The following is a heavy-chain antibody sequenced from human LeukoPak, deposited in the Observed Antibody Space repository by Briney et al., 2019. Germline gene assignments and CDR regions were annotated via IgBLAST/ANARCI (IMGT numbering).Heavy chain of an antibody. CDR1: GGSISSYY. V-gene: IGHV4-4*07. CDR3: ARDGIAAAVNNWFDP. J-gene: IGHJ5*02. D-gene: IGHD6-13*01. Sequence: SETLSLTCTVSGGSISSYYWSWIRQPAGKGLEWIGRIYTSRSTNYNPSLKSRVTMSVDTSKNQFSLKLSSVTAADTAVYYCARDGIAAAVNNWFDPWGQGTLVTVSS. CDR2: IYTSRST.